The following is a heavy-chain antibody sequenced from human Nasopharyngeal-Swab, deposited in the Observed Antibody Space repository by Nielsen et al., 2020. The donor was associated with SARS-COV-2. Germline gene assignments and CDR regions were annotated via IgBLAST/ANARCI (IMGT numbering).Heavy chain of an antibody. V-gene: IGHV4-28*01. Sequence: WIRQPPGKGLESIGHMYSSGRTNYNPSLKSRVTMSLDTSRNQFSLRLNSVTAADTAVYFCARSRGNFYDYGMGVWGQGTTVTSP. CDR2: MYSSGRT. D-gene: IGHD3-10*01. CDR3: ARSRGNFYDYGMGV. J-gene: IGHJ6*02.